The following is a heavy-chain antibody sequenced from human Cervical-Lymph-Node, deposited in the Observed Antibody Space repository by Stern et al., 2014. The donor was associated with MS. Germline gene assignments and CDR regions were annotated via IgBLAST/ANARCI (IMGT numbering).Heavy chain of an antibody. Sequence: QDQLVQSGAEVTKPGSSVKVSCKASGGTFSKFPSSWVRQAPGQGLEWMGGIFPVFGTPTYAQEFRGRVTIPADVSTSTVYMERSSLRSDDTAVYYCALSSETSDRWYSLGYDLWGQGTLVTVSS. V-gene: IGHV1-69*12. CDR2: IFPVFGTP. CDR1: GGTFSKFP. J-gene: IGHJ5*02. D-gene: IGHD6-13*01. CDR3: ALSSETSDRWYSLGYDL.